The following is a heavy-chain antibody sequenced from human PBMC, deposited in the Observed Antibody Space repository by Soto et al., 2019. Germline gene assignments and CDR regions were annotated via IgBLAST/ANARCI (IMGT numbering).Heavy chain of an antibody. CDR3: AGLYGMDV. J-gene: IGHJ6*02. V-gene: IGHV4-39*01. CDR1: GGSISSSSYY. CDR2: IYYSGST. Sequence: SETLYLTCTVSGGSISSSSYYWGWIRQPPGKGLEWIGSIYYSGSTYYNPSLKSRVTISVDTSKNQFSLKLSSVTAADTAVYYCAGLYGMDVWGQGTTVTVSS.